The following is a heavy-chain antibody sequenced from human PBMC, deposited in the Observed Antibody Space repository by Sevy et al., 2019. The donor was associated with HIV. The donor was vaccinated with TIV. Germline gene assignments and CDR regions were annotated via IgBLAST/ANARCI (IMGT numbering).Heavy chain of an antibody. CDR2: ISSNSSYI. D-gene: IGHD6-13*01. CDR3: AREGAAAHSYYMDV. Sequence: GGSLRLSCAASGFTFSSSAMNWIRQPPGKGLEWVSSISSNSSYIYYADSLKGRLTISRDNAKNSLYLHMNSLRAEDTAVYYCAREGAAAHSYYMDVWGKGTPVTVSS. J-gene: IGHJ6*03. CDR1: GFTFSSSA. V-gene: IGHV3-21*01.